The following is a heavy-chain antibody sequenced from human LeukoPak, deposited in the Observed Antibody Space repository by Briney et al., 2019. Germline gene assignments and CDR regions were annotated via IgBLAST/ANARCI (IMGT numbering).Heavy chain of an antibody. V-gene: IGHV1-69*01. CDR2: IIPIFGTA. CDR1: GGTFSSYG. D-gene: IGHD4-11*01. Sequence: SVKVSCKATGGTFSSYGISWVRQAPGQGLEWMGGIIPIFGTANYAQKFQGRVTITADESTSTAYMELSSLRSEDTAVYYCARGGSVTVTARGWFDPWGQGTLVTVSS. J-gene: IGHJ5*02. CDR3: ARGGSVTVTARGWFDP.